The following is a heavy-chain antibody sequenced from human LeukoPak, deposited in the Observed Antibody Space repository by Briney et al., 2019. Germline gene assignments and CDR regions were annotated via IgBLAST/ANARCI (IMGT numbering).Heavy chain of an antibody. J-gene: IGHJ4*02. CDR2: INGYKSNT. CDR3: ARVRAVAVGDY. Sequence: GSLKVSCAASGFTFTSHGIHWVRQAPGQGLEWVGWINGYKSNTNYAEKVQGRVTMTTDTSTSTAYMELRSLRSDDTAVYYCARVRAVAVGDYWGQGTLVTVSS. CDR1: GFTFTSHG. D-gene: IGHD6-19*01. V-gene: IGHV1-18*04.